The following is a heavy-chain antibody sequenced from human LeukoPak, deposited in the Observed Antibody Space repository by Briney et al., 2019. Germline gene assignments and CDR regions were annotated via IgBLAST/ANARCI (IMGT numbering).Heavy chain of an antibody. CDR1: GFTFSDYY. D-gene: IGHD3-22*01. CDR3: ARGGRIVTLDY. Sequence: GSLRLSCAASGFTFSDYYMNWVRQAPGKGLEWVSYISSSGSSIYYADSVKGRFTISRDNAKNSLYLQMNSLRAEDTAVYYCARGGRIVTLDYWGQGTLVTVSS. V-gene: IGHV3-11*04. CDR2: ISSSGSSI. J-gene: IGHJ4*02.